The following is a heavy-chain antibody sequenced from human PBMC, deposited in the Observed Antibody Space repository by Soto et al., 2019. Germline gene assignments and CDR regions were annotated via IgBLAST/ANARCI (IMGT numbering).Heavy chain of an antibody. D-gene: IGHD6-6*01. CDR3: ARPSSSSSTYAFDI. CDR1: GYTFTSYD. Sequence: ASVKVSCKASGYTFTSYDINWVRQATGQGLEWMGWMNPNSGNTGYAQKFQGRVTMTRNTSISTAYMELSSLRSEDTAVYYCARPSSSSSTYAFDIWGQGTMVPVSS. V-gene: IGHV1-8*01. J-gene: IGHJ3*02. CDR2: MNPNSGNT.